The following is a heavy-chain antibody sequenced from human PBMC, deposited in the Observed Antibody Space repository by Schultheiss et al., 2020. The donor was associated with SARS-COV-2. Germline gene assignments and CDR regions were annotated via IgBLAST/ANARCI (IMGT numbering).Heavy chain of an antibody. D-gene: IGHD3-10*01. V-gene: IGHV1-69*05. J-gene: IGHJ4*02. Sequence: SVKVSCKASGGTFSSYAISWVRQAPGQGLEWMGGIIPIFGTANYAQKFQGRVTMTRDTSTSTAYMELRSLRSEDTAVYYCAKDEGITMVRGVIIRGDYWGQGTLVTVSS. CDR1: GGTFSSYA. CDR3: AKDEGITMVRGVIIRGDY. CDR2: IIPIFGTA.